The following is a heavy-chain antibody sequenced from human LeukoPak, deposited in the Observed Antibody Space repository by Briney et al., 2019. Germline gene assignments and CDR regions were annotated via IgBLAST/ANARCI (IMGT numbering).Heavy chain of an antibody. D-gene: IGHD6-13*01. J-gene: IGHJ4*02. CDR2: IYITGST. V-gene: IGHV4-4*07. Sequence: KTSETLSLTCTVSGGSISSYYWNWIRQPAGKGLEWIGRIYITGSTNYNPSLKSRVTMSVDTSKNQFSLKLTSVTAADTAVYYCARTIAAAGTANDYWGQGTLVTVSS. CDR1: GGSISSYY. CDR3: ARTIAAAGTANDY.